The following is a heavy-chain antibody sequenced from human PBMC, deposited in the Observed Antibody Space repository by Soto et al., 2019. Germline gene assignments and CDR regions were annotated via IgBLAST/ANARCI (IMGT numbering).Heavy chain of an antibody. Sequence: GGSLRLSCAASGFTFSSYAMHWVRQAPGKGLEWVAVISYDGSNKYYADSVKGRFTISRDNSKNTLYLQMNSLRAEDTAVYYCARDRGMTTVTTWFDHWGQGTLVTVSS. CDR2: ISYDGSNK. J-gene: IGHJ5*02. V-gene: IGHV3-30-3*01. D-gene: IGHD4-17*01. CDR1: GFTFSSYA. CDR3: ARDRGMTTVTTWFDH.